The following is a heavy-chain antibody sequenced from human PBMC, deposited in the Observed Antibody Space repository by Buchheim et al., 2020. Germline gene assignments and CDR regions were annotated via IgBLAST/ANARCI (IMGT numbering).Heavy chain of an antibody. J-gene: IGHJ2*01. CDR1: GGSFSGYY. Sequence: QVQLQQWGAGLLKPSETLSLTCAVYGGSFSGYYWSWIRQSPGKGLEWIGEINHSGSTTYNPSLKSRVTMSLDTSKNQFSLKLTSVTAADTAVYYCARPGYSSGWYRGWYFDLWGRGTL. D-gene: IGHD6-19*01. V-gene: IGHV4-34*01. CDR3: ARPGYSSGWYRGWYFDL. CDR2: INHSGST.